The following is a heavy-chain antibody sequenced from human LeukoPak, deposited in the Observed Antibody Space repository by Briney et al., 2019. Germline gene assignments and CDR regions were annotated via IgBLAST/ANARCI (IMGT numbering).Heavy chain of an antibody. CDR1: GDSISSYY. Sequence: SETLSLTRTVSGDSISSYYWSWIRQPPGKGLEWIGYIYTSGSTNYNPSLKSRVTISVDTSKNQFSLKLSSVTAADTAVYYCARHVYGSGSQKMVGFDPWGQGTLVTVSS. CDR3: ARHVYGSGSQKMVGFDP. D-gene: IGHD3-10*01. CDR2: IYTSGST. J-gene: IGHJ5*02. V-gene: IGHV4-4*09.